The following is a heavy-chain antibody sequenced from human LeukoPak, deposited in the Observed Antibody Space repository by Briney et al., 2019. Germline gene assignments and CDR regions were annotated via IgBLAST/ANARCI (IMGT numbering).Heavy chain of an antibody. D-gene: IGHD3-22*01. J-gene: IGHJ5*02. V-gene: IGHV3-23*01. CDR3: AKEPYDSSGYYWFDP. CDR1: GFTLSSHS. CDR2: ISGSGGST. Sequence: GGSLRLSCAASGFTLSSHSMNWVRQAPGKGLEWVSAISGSGGSTYYADSVKGRFTISRDNFKNTLYLQMNSLRAEDTAVYYCAKEPYDSSGYYWFDPWGQGTLVTVSS.